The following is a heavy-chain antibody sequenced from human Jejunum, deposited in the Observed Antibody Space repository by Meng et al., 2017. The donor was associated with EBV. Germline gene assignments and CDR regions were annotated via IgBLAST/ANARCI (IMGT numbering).Heavy chain of an antibody. D-gene: IGHD1-26*01. CDR2: INTKTGNP. Sequence: QVQLGQSESEFRKPGASVKISCKTSGYTFTNYAMNWVRQAPGQGLEWMAWINTKTGNPAYAQGFTGRFVFSLDMSVTTIYLQISSLEAEDTAIYYCARAVVGSTSLDYWGQGTLVTVSS. CDR1: GYTFTNYA. CDR3: ARAVVGSTSLDY. J-gene: IGHJ4*02. V-gene: IGHV7-4-1*02.